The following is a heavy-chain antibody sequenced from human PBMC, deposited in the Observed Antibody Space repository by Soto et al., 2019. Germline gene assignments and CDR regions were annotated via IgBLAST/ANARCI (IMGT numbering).Heavy chain of an antibody. CDR3: ARVPAADSSGYYYFDY. V-gene: IGHV4-34*01. CDR1: GGSFSGYY. J-gene: IGHJ4*02. Sequence: PSETLSLTCAVYGGSFSGYYWSWIRQPPGKGLEWIGEINHSGSTNYNPSLKSRVTISVDTSKNQFSLKLSSVTAADTAVYYCARVPAADSSGYYYFDYWGQGTLVTVSS. D-gene: IGHD3-22*01. CDR2: INHSGST.